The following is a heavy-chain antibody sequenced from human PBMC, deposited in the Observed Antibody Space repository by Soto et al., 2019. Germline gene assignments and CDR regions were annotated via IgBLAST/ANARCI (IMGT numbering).Heavy chain of an antibody. CDR1: GGSMNTYY. D-gene: IGHD2-15*01. CDR2: IYSSGST. CDR3: ARGSGNHFDY. Sequence: PSETLSLTCSASGGSMNTYYWSWIRQPPGKGLEWIGYIYSSGSTNYKLSLKSRVVFSVDTSKNQFSLKLSSVTAADTAVYYCARGSGNHFDYWGQGTLVTVSS. V-gene: IGHV4-59*01. J-gene: IGHJ4*02.